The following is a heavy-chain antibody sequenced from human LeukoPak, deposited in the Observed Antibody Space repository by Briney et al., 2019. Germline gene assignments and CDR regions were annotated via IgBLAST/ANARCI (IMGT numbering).Heavy chain of an antibody. V-gene: IGHV1-2*02. CDR1: GYTFTAYY. J-gene: IGHJ4*02. Sequence: ASVKVSCKASGYTFTAYYMHWVRQAPGQGLEWMGWISPNSGGTNYAQKFQGRVTLTRDTSISTAYMELNSLRSDDTAVYYCATLVRGVNPFDYWGQGTLVTVSS. CDR3: ATLVRGVNPFDY. D-gene: IGHD3-10*01. CDR2: ISPNSGGT.